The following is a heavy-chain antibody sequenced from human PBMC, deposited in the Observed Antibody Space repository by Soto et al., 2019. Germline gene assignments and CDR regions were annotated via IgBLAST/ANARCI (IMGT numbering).Heavy chain of an antibody. D-gene: IGHD3-16*01. CDR3: VMVDNYVTPTPQDV. J-gene: IGHJ6*02. Sequence: QVQLVQSGDEVKKPGASVKVSCKASGYIFVNYGIAWVRQAPGQGLEWMGWISPYTGNTHSATKVQGRLTMTTDTSTRTAYMALGSLTTHDTAVYYCVMVDNYVTPTPQDVWGQGTTVTVSS. V-gene: IGHV1-18*01. CDR2: ISPYTGNT. CDR1: GYIFVNYG.